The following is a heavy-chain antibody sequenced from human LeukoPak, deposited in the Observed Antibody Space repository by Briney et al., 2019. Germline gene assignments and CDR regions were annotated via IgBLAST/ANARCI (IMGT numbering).Heavy chain of an antibody. D-gene: IGHD3-3*02. CDR3: ARLRRSRLAEFDY. Sequence: SETLSLTCTVSGGSIGSSSYYWGWIRQPPGKGLEWIGSTYYSGSTYYNPSLKSRVTISVDTSKNQFSLKLSSVTAADTAVYYCARLRRSRLAEFDYWGQGTLVTVSS. CDR1: GGSIGSSSYY. J-gene: IGHJ4*02. V-gene: IGHV4-39*07. CDR2: TYYSGST.